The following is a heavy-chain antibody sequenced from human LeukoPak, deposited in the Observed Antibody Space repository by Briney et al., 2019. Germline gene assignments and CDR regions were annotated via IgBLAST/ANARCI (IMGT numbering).Heavy chain of an antibody. CDR3: ARHFTPDYYDSSGYYYSAFDI. V-gene: IGHV5-51*01. Sequence: GVPRHSPFKASGSGFTSSGIGGARPGPRKGRDWRGFIYPSNAGTRNSPSFQGQVTISADKSISTAYLQWSSLKASDTAMYYCARHFTPDYYDSSGYYYSAFDIWGQGTMVTVSS. J-gene: IGHJ3*02. CDR1: GSGFTSSG. D-gene: IGHD3-22*01. CDR2: IYPSNAGT.